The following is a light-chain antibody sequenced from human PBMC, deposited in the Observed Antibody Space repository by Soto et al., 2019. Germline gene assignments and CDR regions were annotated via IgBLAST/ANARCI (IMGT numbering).Light chain of an antibody. CDR1: TGAVTSGHY. V-gene: IGLV7-46*01. J-gene: IGLJ2*01. Sequence: QAVVTQEPSLTVCPGGTVTLTCGSSTGAVTSGHYPYWFQQKPGQAPRTLIYDTSNKHSWTPARFSGSLLGGKAALTLSGAQPEDEAEYYCLLSYSDSRPVFGGGTKVTVL. CDR3: LLSYSDSRPV. CDR2: DTS.